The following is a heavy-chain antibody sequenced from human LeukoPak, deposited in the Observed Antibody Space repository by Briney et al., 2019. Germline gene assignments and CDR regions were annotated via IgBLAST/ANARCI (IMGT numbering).Heavy chain of an antibody. Sequence: PSETLSLTCNVSGGSMNSYYWTWIRQPAGKGLEWIGRINPSGSTNYNPSLKSRVTMSVDTSKNQFSLNLTSVTAADTAVYYCVRDPPSRQFDPWGQGTLVTASS. V-gene: IGHV4-4*07. CDR2: INPSGST. CDR1: GGSMNSYY. J-gene: IGHJ5*02. CDR3: VRDPPSRQFDP.